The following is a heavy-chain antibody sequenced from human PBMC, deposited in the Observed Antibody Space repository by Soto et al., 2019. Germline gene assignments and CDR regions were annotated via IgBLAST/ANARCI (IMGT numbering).Heavy chain of an antibody. CDR1: GGSFSGYF. V-gene: IGHV4-34*01. Sequence: SETLSLTCAVYGGSFSGYFWSWIRQPPGKGLEWIGEINHSGSTNSNPSLKSRVTISVDTSKNQFSLKLSSVTAADTAVYYCARGGIAARLFDYWGQGTLVTVSS. CDR3: ARGGIAARLFDY. J-gene: IGHJ4*02. CDR2: INHSGST. D-gene: IGHD6-6*01.